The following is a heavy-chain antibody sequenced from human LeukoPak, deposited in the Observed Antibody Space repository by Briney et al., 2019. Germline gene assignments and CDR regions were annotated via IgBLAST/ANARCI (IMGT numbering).Heavy chain of an antibody. Sequence: PSENLSLTCTVSAYSISDGFVWGWIRQAPGKGLEWIGSIYHSGTSYYNPSLKSRISMSVDTSKNQFSLNLSSVTAADTAVYYCARLSHVAGAPKVSWFDPWGQGTLVTVSS. CDR2: IYHSGTS. D-gene: IGHD1-26*01. V-gene: IGHV4-38-2*02. J-gene: IGHJ5*02. CDR1: AYSISDGFV. CDR3: ARLSHVAGAPKVSWFDP.